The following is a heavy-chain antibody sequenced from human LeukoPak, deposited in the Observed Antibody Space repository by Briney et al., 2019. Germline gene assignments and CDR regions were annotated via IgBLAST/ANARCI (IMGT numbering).Heavy chain of an antibody. CDR1: GHSLTQLS. CDR3: AILLEDFAFSTGSAKVY. Sequence: ASVKVSCKVSGHSLTQLSMHWVRQGSGRGLEWMGGFDPVDGETIYAQKFQGRVTMTEDTSTDTAYMELSSLGSDDTAVYYCAILLEDFAFSTGSAKVYWGQGTLVTVSS. V-gene: IGHV1-24*01. CDR2: FDPVDGET. D-gene: IGHD3-3*01. J-gene: IGHJ4*02.